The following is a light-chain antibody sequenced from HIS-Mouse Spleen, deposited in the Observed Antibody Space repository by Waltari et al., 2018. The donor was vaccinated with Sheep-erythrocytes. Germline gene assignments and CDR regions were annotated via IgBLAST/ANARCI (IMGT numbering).Light chain of an antibody. V-gene: IGLV3-1*01. J-gene: IGLJ2*01. CDR2: QDS. CDR1: KLGDKY. Sequence: SYELTQPPSVSVSPGQTASITCSGDKLGDKYACWYQQKPGQSPVLVIYQDSKRPSGLPGRFSGSTSGNTATLTISGTQAMDEADYYCQAWDSSTAWNVVFGGGTKLTVL. CDR3: QAWDSSTAWNVV.